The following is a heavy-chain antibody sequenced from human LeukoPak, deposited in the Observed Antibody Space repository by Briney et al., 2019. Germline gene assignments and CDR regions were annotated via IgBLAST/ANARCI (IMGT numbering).Heavy chain of an antibody. J-gene: IGHJ4*02. CDR1: GYTFTSYG. CDR3: ARQYYYDSSGYSEGDY. CDR2: ISAYNGNT. Sequence: ASVKVSCKASGYTFTSYGISWVRQAPGQGLEWMGWISAYNGNTNYAQKLQGRVTMTTDTSTSTAYMELRSLRSDDTAVYYCARQYYYDSSGYSEGDYWGQGTLVTVPS. D-gene: IGHD3-22*01. V-gene: IGHV1-18*01.